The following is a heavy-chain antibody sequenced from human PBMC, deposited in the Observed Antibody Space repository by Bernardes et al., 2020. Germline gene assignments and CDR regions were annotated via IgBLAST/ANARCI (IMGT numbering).Heavy chain of an antibody. CDR1: GSTFSPYT. J-gene: IGHJ3*02. D-gene: IGHD1-1*01. Sequence: GALRLSCSASGSTFSPYTMHWVRQAPGKGLEYVSRISSNGGNTYYADSVKGRFTISRDNSKNTLYLQMSSLRAEDTAVYYCVKGATGTTGGAFDIWGQGTMVTVSS. CDR2: ISSNGGNT. CDR3: VKGATGTTGGAFDI. V-gene: IGHV3-64D*06.